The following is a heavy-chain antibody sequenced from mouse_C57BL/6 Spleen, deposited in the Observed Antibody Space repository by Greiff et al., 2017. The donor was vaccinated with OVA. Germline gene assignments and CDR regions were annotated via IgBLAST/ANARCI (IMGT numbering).Heavy chain of an antibody. CDR3: TRGLNWDWYFDV. V-gene: IGHV5-9-1*02. CDR2: ISSGGDYI. Sequence: EVKLVESGEGLVKPGGSLKLSCAASGFTFSSYAMSWVRQTPEKRLEWVAYISSGGDYIYYADTVKGRFTISRDNARNTLYLQMSSLKSEDTAMYYCTRGLNWDWYFDVWGTGTTVTVSS. CDR1: GFTFSSYA. D-gene: IGHD4-1*01. J-gene: IGHJ1*03.